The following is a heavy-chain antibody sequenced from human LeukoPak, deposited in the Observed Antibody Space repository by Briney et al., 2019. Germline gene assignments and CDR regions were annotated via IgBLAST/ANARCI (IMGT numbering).Heavy chain of an antibody. CDR1: GNPISRNTYH. CDR2: IYYSGSI. D-gene: IGHD7-27*01. V-gene: IGHV4-39*01. J-gene: IGHJ4*02. CDR3: GRLNTDWGFLFDS. Sequence: PSETLSLTCIVSGNPISRNTYHWGGVPQPPGKGLGWIGTIYYSGSIYYNQSLRGRVALSVDTSKNQFSLKLTSVTAADTAVYYCGRLNTDWGFLFDSWGQGTLVTVFS.